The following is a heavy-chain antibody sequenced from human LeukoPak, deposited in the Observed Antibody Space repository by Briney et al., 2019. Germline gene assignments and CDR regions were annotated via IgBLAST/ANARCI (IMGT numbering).Heavy chain of an antibody. V-gene: IGHV3-9*01. CDR3: AKEVRGGSGWYLEYYGKDF. CDR2: ISRNSVRI. Sequence: PGRSLRLSCAASGFTFDGHAMHWVRQAPGRGLEWVSGISRNSVRIYYADSVKGRFTVSRDNAKNSLYLQMNSLRVEDTALYYCAKEVRGGSGWYLEYYGKDFWGQGTTVTVSS. CDR1: GFTFDGHA. D-gene: IGHD6-19*01. J-gene: IGHJ6*02.